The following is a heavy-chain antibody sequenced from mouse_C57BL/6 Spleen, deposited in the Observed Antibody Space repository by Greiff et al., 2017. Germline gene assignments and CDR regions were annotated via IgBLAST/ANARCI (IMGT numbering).Heavy chain of an antibody. D-gene: IGHD1-1*01. CDR3: ERDYYGSSSFDY. Sequence: QVQLQQSGAELVKPGASVKISCKASGYAFSSYWMNWVKQRPGKGLEWIGQIYPGDGDTNYNGKFKGKATLTADKSSSTAYMQLSSLTSEDSAVYFCERDYYGSSSFDYWGQGTTLTVSS. CDR1: GYAFSSYW. J-gene: IGHJ2*01. CDR2: IYPGDGDT. V-gene: IGHV1-80*01.